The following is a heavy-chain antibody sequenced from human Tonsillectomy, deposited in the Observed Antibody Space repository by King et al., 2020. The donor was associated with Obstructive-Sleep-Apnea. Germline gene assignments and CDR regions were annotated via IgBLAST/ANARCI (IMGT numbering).Heavy chain of an antibody. Sequence: VQLVESGGGLVQPGRSLRLSCAASGFTFDDYAMHWVRQAPGKGLEWVSGISWNSYSIDYADSVKGRFTISRDNAKNSLYLQMNSLRAEDTAPYYCARDNHGLDVWGQGTTVTVSS. CDR1: GFTFDDYA. CDR2: ISWNSYSI. J-gene: IGHJ6*02. V-gene: IGHV3-9*01. CDR3: ARDNHGLDV.